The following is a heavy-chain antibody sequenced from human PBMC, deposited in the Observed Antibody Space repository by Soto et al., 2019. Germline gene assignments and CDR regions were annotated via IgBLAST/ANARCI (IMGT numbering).Heavy chain of an antibody. D-gene: IGHD6-19*01. Sequence: GGSLSLSCAASGFTFSSYSMNWVRQAPGKGLEWVSYISSSSSTIYYADSVKGRFTISRDNAKNSLYLQMNSLRAEDTAVYYCAGAGYSSGWYGNAAEYFQHWGQGTLVTVSS. CDR1: GFTFSSYS. J-gene: IGHJ1*01. CDR2: ISSSSSTI. CDR3: AGAGYSSGWYGNAAEYFQH. V-gene: IGHV3-48*01.